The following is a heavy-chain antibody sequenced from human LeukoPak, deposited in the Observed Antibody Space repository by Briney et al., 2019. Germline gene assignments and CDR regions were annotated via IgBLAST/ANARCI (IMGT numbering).Heavy chain of an antibody. J-gene: IGHJ6*02. CDR1: GGSFSGYY. Sequence: KPSETLSLTCAVYGGSFSGYYWSWIRQPPGKGLEWIGEINHSGSTNYNPSLKSRVTISVDTSKNQFSLKLSSVTAAGTAVYYCVKRTLYYGMDVWGQGTTVTVSS. CDR3: VKRTLYYGMDV. V-gene: IGHV4-34*01. CDR2: INHSGST.